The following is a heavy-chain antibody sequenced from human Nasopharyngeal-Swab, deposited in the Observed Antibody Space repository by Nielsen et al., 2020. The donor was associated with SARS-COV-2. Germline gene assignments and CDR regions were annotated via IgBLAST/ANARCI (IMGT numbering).Heavy chain of an antibody. J-gene: IGHJ3*02. Sequence: SVTPSCKPSIRTFSSYSIISVPHAPSPGLEWMGGIIPIFGTANYAQKFQGRVTITADESTSTAYMELSSLRSEETAVYYCAREQRITMVRGGSGAFDIWGQGTMVNVSS. CDR1: IRTFSSYS. CDR2: IIPIFGTA. CDR3: AREQRITMVRGGSGAFDI. D-gene: IGHD3-10*01. V-gene: IGHV1-69*01.